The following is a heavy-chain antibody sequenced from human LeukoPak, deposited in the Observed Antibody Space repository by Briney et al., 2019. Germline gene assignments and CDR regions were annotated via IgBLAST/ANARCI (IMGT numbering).Heavy chain of an antibody. D-gene: IGHD2-2*03. CDR1: GGTFSSYA. J-gene: IGHJ6*03. CDR2: IIPIFGTA. V-gene: IGHV1-69*01. Sequence: ASVKVSCKASGGTFSSYAISWVRQAPGQGLEWIGGIIPIFGTANYAQKFQGRVTITADESTSTAYMELSSLRSEDTAVYYCARVDIVVVPAPNPQYYMDVWGKGTTVTVSS. CDR3: ARVDIVVVPAPNPQYYMDV.